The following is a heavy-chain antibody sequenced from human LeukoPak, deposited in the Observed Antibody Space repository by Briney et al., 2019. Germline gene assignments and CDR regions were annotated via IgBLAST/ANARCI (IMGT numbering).Heavy chain of an antibody. D-gene: IGHD3-22*01. V-gene: IGHV1-69*13. J-gene: IGHJ6*03. CDR3: AGGPSDSGYSLAYYYYMDV. Sequence: SVKVSCKASGGTFSSYAISWVRQAPGQGLEWMGGIIPIFGTANYAQKFQGRVTITADESTSTAYMELSSLRSEDTAVYYCAGGPSDSGYSLAYYYYMDVWGKGTTVTISS. CDR2: IIPIFGTA. CDR1: GGTFSSYA.